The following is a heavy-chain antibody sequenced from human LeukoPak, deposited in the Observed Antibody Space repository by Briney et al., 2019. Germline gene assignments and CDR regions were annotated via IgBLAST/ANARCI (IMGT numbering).Heavy chain of an antibody. CDR1: GYSFTSYW. D-gene: IGHD2-2*01. CDR3: ARHLLYCSSTSCPLDY. CDR2: IYPGDSDT. V-gene: IGHV5-51*01. J-gene: IGHJ4*02. Sequence: GESLKISCKGSGYSFTSYWIGWVRQMPGKGLEWMGIIYPGDSDTRYSPSFQGQVTISADKSISTAYLQWSSLKASDTAMYYCARHLLYCSSTSCPLDYWGQGTLVTVSS.